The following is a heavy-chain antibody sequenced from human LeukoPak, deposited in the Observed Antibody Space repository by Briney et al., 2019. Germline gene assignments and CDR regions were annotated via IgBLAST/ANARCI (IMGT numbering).Heavy chain of an antibody. J-gene: IGHJ5*02. CDR2: IIPIFGTA. D-gene: IGHD4-17*01. Sequence: ASVKVSCKASGGTFSSYAISWVRQAPGQGLEWMGGIIPIFGTANYAQKFQGRVTITADESTSTAYMELSSLRSEDTAVYYCAREGDYGALNWFDPWGQGTLVTVSS. CDR1: GGTFSSYA. V-gene: IGHV1-69*13. CDR3: AREGDYGALNWFDP.